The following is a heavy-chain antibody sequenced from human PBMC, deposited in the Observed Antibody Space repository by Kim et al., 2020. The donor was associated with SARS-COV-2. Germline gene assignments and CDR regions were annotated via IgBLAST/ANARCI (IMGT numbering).Heavy chain of an antibody. CDR2: IYYSGST. Sequence: SETLSLTCTVSGGSISSDYWSWIRQPPGKGLEWIGYIYYSGSTNYNPSLKSRVTISVDTSKNQFSLKLSSVTAADTAVYYCAGAAGCSGGGCYSGMDVWGEGTKVTVSS. J-gene: IGHJ6*02. V-gene: IGHV4-59*01. CDR3: AGAAGCSGGGCYSGMDV. D-gene: IGHD2-15*01. CDR1: GGSISSDY.